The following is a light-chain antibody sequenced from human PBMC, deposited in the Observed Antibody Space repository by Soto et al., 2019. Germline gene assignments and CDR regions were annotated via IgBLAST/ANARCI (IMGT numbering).Light chain of an antibody. CDR3: QHDNCYSEG. Sequence: DFHMTQSCSTLFAPVRDRVTITCRASQPISSLLAWHQQKPGKAPKLLIYKASSLESGVPSRFSGSGSGTEFTLTISSLQPDDFATYYCQHDNCYSEGFGEGAKLDI. CDR1: QPISSL. CDR2: KAS. J-gene: IGKJ1*01. V-gene: IGKV1-5*03.